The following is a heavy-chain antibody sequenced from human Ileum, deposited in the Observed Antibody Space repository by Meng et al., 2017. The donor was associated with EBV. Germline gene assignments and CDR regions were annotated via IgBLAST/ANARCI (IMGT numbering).Heavy chain of an antibody. J-gene: IGHJ4*02. CDR1: GVSIDRSSDN. CDR3: ARGYSSGWYYFDS. V-gene: IGHV4-39*01. Sequence: QLQLRVSGPGVVKPSETLSLTCTVSGVSIDRSSDNWGWIRQSPGKGLEWMGNIYYSGTTYYNPSLKSRVTISVDTSKNQFSLKLSSVTAADTAVYYCARGYSSGWYYFDSWGQGTLVTVSS. CDR2: IYYSGTT. D-gene: IGHD6-19*01.